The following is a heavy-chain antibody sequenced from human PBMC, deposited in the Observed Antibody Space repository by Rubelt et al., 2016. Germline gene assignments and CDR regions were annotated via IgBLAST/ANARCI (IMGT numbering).Heavy chain of an antibody. J-gene: IGHJ6*02. CDR3: ASGKIPYYYGMDV. Sequence: QVQLVESGGGVVQPGGSLRLSCAASGFTFSSYGMHWVRQAPGKGLEWVSSISGSGGNTYYAGSVKGRLTTSEVNSKKTLYLQRKGLRAEDTAVYYWASGKIPYYYGMDVWGQGTTVTVSS. D-gene: IGHD2-21*01. V-gene: IGHV3-NL1*01. CDR1: GFTFSSYG. CDR2: ISGSGGNT.